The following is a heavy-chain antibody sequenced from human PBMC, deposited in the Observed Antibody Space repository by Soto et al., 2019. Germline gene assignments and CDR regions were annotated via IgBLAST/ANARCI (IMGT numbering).Heavy chain of an antibody. V-gene: IGHV3-23*01. J-gene: IGHJ4*02. CDR1: GFTFSSYV. CDR3: ARVRIGELV. Sequence: EVQLLESGGGLVQPGGYLRLSCAASGFTFSSYVMSWVRQAPGKGLEWVSIIGVGGGDRYYPESVKGRFTISRDNSRDTLYLEMNSLRDEDTAVYYCARVRIGELVWGQGTLVTVSS. D-gene: IGHD3-10*01. CDR2: IGVGGGDR.